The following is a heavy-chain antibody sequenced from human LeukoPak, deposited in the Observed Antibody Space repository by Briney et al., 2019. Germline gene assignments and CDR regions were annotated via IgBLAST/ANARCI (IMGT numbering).Heavy chain of an antibody. CDR3: ARDRGGRTGLDD. J-gene: IGHJ4*02. Sequence: PGGSLRLSCAASGITFSRSWMSWVRQAPGEGLEGVAFIKEDGSEKYYVDSVKGRFTISRDNAENSLYLQMNSLRAEDTAVYYCARDRGGRTGLDDWGQGTLVTVSS. V-gene: IGHV3-7*04. CDR1: GITFSRSW. CDR2: IKEDGSEK. D-gene: IGHD2-15*01.